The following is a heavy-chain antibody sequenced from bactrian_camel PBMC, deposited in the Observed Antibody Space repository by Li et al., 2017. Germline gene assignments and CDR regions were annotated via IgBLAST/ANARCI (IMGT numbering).Heavy chain of an antibody. CDR3: ATDPLGGSRMNGFGY. V-gene: IGHV3S53*01. J-gene: IGHJ4*01. CDR2: VSTDGGT. D-gene: IGHD2*01. Sequence: HVQLVESGGDLVQPGTSLKLACMSWFRQAPGKEREEVARVSTDGGTSYADSVKGRFTISRDNAKNTVHLQMSSLKSEDTAAYYCATDPLGGSRMNGFGYWGQGTQVTVS.